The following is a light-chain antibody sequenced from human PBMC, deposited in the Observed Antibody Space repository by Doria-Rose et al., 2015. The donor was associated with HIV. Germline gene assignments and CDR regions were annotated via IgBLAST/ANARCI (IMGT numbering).Light chain of an antibody. V-gene: IGKV4-1*01. CDR1: QSLLYTSKNY. Sequence: TQPPESLGMSLGERATLNCKSNQSLLYTSKNYLAWYQQKPGQPPKLLIDWASTRQSGVPARFSGSGSGTDFTLTISSLEAEDVAVYYCQQYYDTPSFGPGTTVDIK. CDR3: QQYYDTPS. J-gene: IGKJ3*01. CDR2: WAS.